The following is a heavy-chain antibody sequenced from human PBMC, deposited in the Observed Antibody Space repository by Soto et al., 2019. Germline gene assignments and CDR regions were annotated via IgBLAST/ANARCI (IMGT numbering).Heavy chain of an antibody. CDR2: IDPSDSYT. J-gene: IGHJ6*02. D-gene: IGHD2-2*01. Sequence: PGESLKISCKGSGYSFTSYWISWVRQMPVKGLEWMGRIDPSDSYTNYSPSFQGHVTISADKSISTAYLQWSSLKASDTAMYYCARHTSPYYYYGMDVWGQGTTVTVSS. CDR1: GYSFTSYW. CDR3: ARHTSPYYYYGMDV. V-gene: IGHV5-10-1*01.